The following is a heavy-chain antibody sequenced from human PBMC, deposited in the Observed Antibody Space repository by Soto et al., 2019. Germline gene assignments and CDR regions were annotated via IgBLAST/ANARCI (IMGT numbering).Heavy chain of an antibody. Sequence: GGSLRLSCAASGFTFSNAWMSWVRQAPGKRLEWVGRIKSKTDGGTTDYAAPVKGRFTISRDDSKNTLYLQMNSLKTEDTAVYYCTTDPLPAANDAFDIWGQGTMVTVSS. V-gene: IGHV3-15*01. D-gene: IGHD2-2*01. CDR3: TTDPLPAANDAFDI. CDR1: GFTFSNAW. J-gene: IGHJ3*02. CDR2: IKSKTDGGTT.